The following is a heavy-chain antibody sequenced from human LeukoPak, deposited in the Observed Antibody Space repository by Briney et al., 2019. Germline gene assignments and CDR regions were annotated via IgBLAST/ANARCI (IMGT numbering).Heavy chain of an antibody. Sequence: SETLSLTCTVSGGSISSSSYYWGWIRQPPGKGLEWIGSIYYSGSTYYNPSLKSRVTISVDTSKNQFSLKLSSVTAADTAVYYCARDRLGSAYFDYWGQGTLVTVSS. J-gene: IGHJ4*02. V-gene: IGHV4-39*07. CDR2: IYYSGST. CDR1: GGSISSSSYY. D-gene: IGHD6-25*01. CDR3: ARDRLGSAYFDY.